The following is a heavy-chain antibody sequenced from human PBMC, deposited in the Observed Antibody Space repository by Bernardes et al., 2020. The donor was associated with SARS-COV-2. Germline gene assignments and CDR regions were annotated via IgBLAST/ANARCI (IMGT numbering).Heavy chain of an antibody. CDR3: ARVGDYVLNAFDI. D-gene: IGHD4-17*01. V-gene: IGHV4-59*01. CDR2: IYYSGST. CDR1: GGSISSYY. J-gene: IGHJ3*02. Sequence: SETMSLTCTVSGGSISSYYWGWIRQPPGKGLEWIGYIYYSGSTNYNPSLKSRVTISVDTSKNQLSLKLSSVTAADTAVYYRARVGDYVLNAFDIWGQGTIVTVS.